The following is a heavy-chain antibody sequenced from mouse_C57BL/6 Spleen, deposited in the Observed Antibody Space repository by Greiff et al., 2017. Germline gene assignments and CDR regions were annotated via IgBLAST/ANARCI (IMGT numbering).Heavy chain of an antibody. Sequence: QVQLQQSGAELVRPGASVKLSCKASGYTFTDYYINWVKQRPGQGLEWIARIYPGSGNTYYNEKFKGKATLTAEKSSSTAYMQLSSLTSEDSAVYFCARAYYSNYDFAMDYWGQGTSVTVSS. CDR2: IYPGSGNT. D-gene: IGHD2-5*01. J-gene: IGHJ4*01. CDR3: ARAYYSNYDFAMDY. V-gene: IGHV1-76*01. CDR1: GYTFTDYY.